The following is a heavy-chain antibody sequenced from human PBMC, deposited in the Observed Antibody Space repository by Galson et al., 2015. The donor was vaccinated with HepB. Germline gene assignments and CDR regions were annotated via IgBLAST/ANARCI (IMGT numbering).Heavy chain of an antibody. D-gene: IGHD4-11*01. J-gene: IGHJ6*02. CDR3: ARQRYSDSDRYYYGMDV. CDR1: GYRFNTYW. V-gene: IGHV5-51*01. CDR2: IYPDDSDT. Sequence: QSGAEVKKSGESLKISCKASGYRFNTYWIGWVRQLPGKGLEWIGIIYPDDSDTRYSPSFQGQVTISADQSIRTANLQCSSLKASDTAMYYCARQRYSDSDRYYYGMDVWGQGTTVTVSS.